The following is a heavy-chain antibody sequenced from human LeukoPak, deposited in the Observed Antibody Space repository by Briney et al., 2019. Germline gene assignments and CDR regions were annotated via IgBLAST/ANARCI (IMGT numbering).Heavy chain of an antibody. Sequence: PGGSLRLSCAASGFTFSSYSMSWVRQAPGKGLEWVSSISDDSNYIYYADSVEGRFTISRDNAKNSLYLQMNSLRAEDTAVYYCANHLACGSTSSPPFDYWGQGTLVTVSS. CDR1: GFTFSSYS. V-gene: IGHV3-21*01. D-gene: IGHD2-2*01. CDR2: ISDDSNYI. CDR3: ANHLACGSTSSPPFDY. J-gene: IGHJ4*02.